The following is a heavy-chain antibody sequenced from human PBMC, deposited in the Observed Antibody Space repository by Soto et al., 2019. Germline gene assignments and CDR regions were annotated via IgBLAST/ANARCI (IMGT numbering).Heavy chain of an antibody. V-gene: IGHV2-5*02. D-gene: IGHD4-17*01. CDR2: IYWDDDK. Sequence: QITLKESGPTLVKPTQTLTLTCTFSGFSLSTSGVGVGWIRQPPGKALEWLALIYWDDDKRYSPSLKSRLTITKGTSKNQVVLTMTNMDPVDTATYFCAHMTTMTPLGDYCGQGTLVTVSS. CDR3: AHMTTMTPLGDY. J-gene: IGHJ4*02. CDR1: GFSLSTSGVG.